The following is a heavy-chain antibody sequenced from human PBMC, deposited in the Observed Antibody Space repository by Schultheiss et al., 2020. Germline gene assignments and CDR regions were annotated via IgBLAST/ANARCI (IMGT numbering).Heavy chain of an antibody. J-gene: IGHJ3*02. D-gene: IGHD4-11*01. V-gene: IGHV3-11*04. Sequence: GGSLRLSCAASGFTFSDYYMSWIRQAPGKGLEWVSYINSGGSMTYYTDSVKGRFTISRDNAKNSLYLQMNSLRAEDTAVYYCARGDYRSKKYAFDIWGQGTMVTVSS. CDR1: GFTFSDYY. CDR3: ARGDYRSKKYAFDI. CDR2: INSGGSMT.